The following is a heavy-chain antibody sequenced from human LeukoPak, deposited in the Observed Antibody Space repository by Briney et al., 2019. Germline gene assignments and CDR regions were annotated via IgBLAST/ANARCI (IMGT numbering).Heavy chain of an antibody. Sequence: GGTLRLSCAASGFTFSSYRMSWVRQAPGKGLEWVANIKQDGSEKYYVDSVKGRFTISRDNAKNSLYLQMNSLRAEDTAVYYCARAGIAVAGTGGYYYYYYMDVWGKGTTVTVSS. V-gene: IGHV3-7*01. J-gene: IGHJ6*03. CDR3: ARAGIAVAGTGGYYYYYYMDV. D-gene: IGHD6-19*01. CDR1: GFTFSSYR. CDR2: IKQDGSEK.